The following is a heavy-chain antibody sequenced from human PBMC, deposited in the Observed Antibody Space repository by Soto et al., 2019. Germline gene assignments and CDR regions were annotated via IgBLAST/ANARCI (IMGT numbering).Heavy chain of an antibody. V-gene: IGHV3-33*05. CDR2: ISYDGSTA. CDR3: AKGKDPYGLGIQSFDY. CDR1: EFTFRSYG. Sequence: QARLVGSGGGVVQPGRSLRLSGETSEFTFRSYGMHWVRQAPGKGLEWLAVISYDGSTAYYAVSVTVRFIISRDNSKIMWYLELNSLRAKYTAVYYCAKGKDPYGLGIQSFDYWGRGTPVTVSS. J-gene: IGHJ4*02. D-gene: IGHD3-10*01.